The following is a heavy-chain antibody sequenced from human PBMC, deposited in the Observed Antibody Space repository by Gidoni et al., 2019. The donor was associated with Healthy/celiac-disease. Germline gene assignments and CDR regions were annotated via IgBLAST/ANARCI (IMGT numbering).Heavy chain of an antibody. D-gene: IGHD4-17*01. CDR3: AKDRGYGYFDY. V-gene: IGHV3-23*01. Sequence: EVQLLESVVVLVPPGGSLRLPWAAAGSTFSSQAMSWVRQAPGKGQEWVSAISGSGGSTYYADSVKCRFTISRDNSKNTMYLQMNSLRAEDTAVYYCAKDRGYGYFDYWGQGTLVTVSS. CDR2: ISGSGGST. J-gene: IGHJ4*02. CDR1: GSTFSSQA.